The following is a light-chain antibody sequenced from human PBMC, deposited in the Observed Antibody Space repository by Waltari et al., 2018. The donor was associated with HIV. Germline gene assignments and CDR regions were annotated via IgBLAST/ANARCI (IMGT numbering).Light chain of an antibody. J-gene: IGLJ2*01. V-gene: IGLV1-40*01. Sequence: QSVLTQPPSVSGAPGQRVTVSCTGNSSNIGAGYGVHWYQHLPGAAPELLIYDINNRPSGVPDRLSGSKSGTSASLAITGLQLEDEGDYFCQSYDSSLSVIFGGGTKLTVL. CDR2: DIN. CDR3: QSYDSSLSVI. CDR1: SSNIGAGYG.